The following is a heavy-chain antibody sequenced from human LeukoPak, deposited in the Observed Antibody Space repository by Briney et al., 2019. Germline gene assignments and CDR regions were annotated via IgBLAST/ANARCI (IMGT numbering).Heavy chain of an antibody. D-gene: IGHD3-9*01. CDR3: ARNPSYDILTGYSDYYGMDV. CDR2: IYHSGST. CDR1: GGSISSGGYY. Sequence: SETLSLTCTVSGGSISSGGYYWSWIRQPPGKGLEWIGYIYHSGSTYYNPSLKSRVTISVDRSKNQFSLKLNSVTAADTAVYYCARNPSYDILTGYSDYYGMDVWGQGTTVTVSS. J-gene: IGHJ6*02. V-gene: IGHV4-30-2*02.